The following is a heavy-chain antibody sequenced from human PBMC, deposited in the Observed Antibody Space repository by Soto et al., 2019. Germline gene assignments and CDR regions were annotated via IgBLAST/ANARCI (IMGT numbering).Heavy chain of an antibody. CDR1: GFTFSSYS. D-gene: IGHD3-22*01. CDR3: APIQTYYYDSSGYALGY. V-gene: IGHV3-48*01. CDR2: ISSSSSTI. J-gene: IGHJ4*02. Sequence: GGSLRLSCAASGFTFSSYSMNWVRQAPGKGLEWVSYISSSSSTIYYADSVKGRFTISRDNAKNSLYLQMNSLRAEDTAVYYCAPIQTYYYDSSGYALGYWGQGTLVTVSS.